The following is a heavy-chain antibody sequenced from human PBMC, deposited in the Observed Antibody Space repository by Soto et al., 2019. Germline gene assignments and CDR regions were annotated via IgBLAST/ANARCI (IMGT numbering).Heavy chain of an antibody. Sequence: RLSCAASGFTFDDYAMHWVRQAPGKGLEWVSGISWNSGSIGYADSVKGRFTISRDNAKNSLYLQMNSLRAEDTALYYCAKDRHASYYYGMDVWGQGTTVTVSS. V-gene: IGHV3-9*01. CDR1: GFTFDDYA. J-gene: IGHJ6*02. CDR3: AKDRHASYYYGMDV. CDR2: ISWNSGSI.